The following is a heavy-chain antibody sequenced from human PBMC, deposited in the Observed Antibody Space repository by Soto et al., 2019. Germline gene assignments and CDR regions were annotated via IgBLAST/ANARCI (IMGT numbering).Heavy chain of an antibody. CDR3: ARGQRYYYGSGTYNDIVYFDY. V-gene: IGHV4-59*01. CDR1: GGSISDYY. J-gene: IGHJ4*02. CDR2: IYHSGST. Sequence: SETLSLTCTLSGGSISDYYWNWIRQPPGKGLEWIGYIYHSGSTSYNPSLKSRITISVDTSKNQFSLNLNSVTAADTAVYYCARGQRYYYGSGTYNDIVYFDYWGQGTLVTVS. D-gene: IGHD3-10*01.